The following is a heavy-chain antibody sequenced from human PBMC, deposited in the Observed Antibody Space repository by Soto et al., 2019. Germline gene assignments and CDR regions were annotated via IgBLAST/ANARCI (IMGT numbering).Heavy chain of an antibody. CDR2: IYYSGST. CDR1: GGSISSGGYY. D-gene: IGHD2-15*01. CDR3: AGGKVVVAENYYYYYGMDV. Sequence: SETLSLTCTVSGGSISSGGYYWSWIRKHPGKGLEWIGYIYYSGSTYYNPSLKSRVTISVDTSKNQFSLKLSSVTAADTAVYYCAGGKVVVAENYYYYYGMDVWGQGTTVTVSS. V-gene: IGHV4-31*03. J-gene: IGHJ6*02.